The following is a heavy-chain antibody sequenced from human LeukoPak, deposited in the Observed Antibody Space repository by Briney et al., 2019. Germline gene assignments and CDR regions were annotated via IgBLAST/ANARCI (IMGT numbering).Heavy chain of an antibody. CDR3: ARRGLGTTQRYFEY. CDR1: GYTFTDYD. D-gene: IGHD1-7*01. CDR2: ISAYNGHT. J-gene: IGHJ4*02. V-gene: IGHV1-18*01. Sequence: ASVKVSCKASGYTFTDYDITWVRQAPGQGLEWMGWISAYNGHTNYPQKLQGRITVTTDTSTRTSYMELRSVRSDDTAVYYCARRGLGTTQRYFEYWGQGTLVIVSS.